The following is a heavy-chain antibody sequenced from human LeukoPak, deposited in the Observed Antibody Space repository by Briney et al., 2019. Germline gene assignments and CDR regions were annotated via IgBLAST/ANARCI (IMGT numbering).Heavy chain of an antibody. D-gene: IGHD6-6*01. CDR1: GFSLSTSGVG. CDR3: AHRRGSSLDFDY. V-gene: IGHV2-5*02. J-gene: IGHJ4*02. CDR2: IYWDDDK. Sequence: SGPTLVNPTQTLTLTCTFSGFSLSTSGVGVVWFRQPPGKALDWLALIYWDDDKRYSPSLKNRLAITKGTSENQVVLTMTNMDPVDTATYYCAHRRGSSLDFDYWGQGTLVTVSS.